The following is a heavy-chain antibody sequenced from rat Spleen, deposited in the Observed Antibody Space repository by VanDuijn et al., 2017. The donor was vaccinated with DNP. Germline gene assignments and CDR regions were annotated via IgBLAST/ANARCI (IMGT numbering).Heavy chain of an antibody. CDR3: AKDTTRSNSGAFAY. V-gene: IGHV5S13*01. J-gene: IGHJ3*01. CDR1: GFTYSAYV. D-gene: IGHD4-3*01. CDR2: ISSGGGDT. Sequence: EVQLVESGGGLVQPGRSLKLSCAASGFTYSAYVMAWVRQTPATGLEWVASISSGGGDTYYRDSVRDRFTISRDNARNTLYLQIDSLRSEDTATYYCAKDTTRSNSGAFAYWGQGTLVTVSS.